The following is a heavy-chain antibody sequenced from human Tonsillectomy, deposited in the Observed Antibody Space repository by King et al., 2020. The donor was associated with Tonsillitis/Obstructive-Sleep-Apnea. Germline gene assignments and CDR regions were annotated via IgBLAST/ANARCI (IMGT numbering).Heavy chain of an antibody. CDR3: TSDGRSAYMDV. CDR1: GFTFSNAW. CDR2: IKSKTDGGTT. V-gene: IGHV3-15*01. J-gene: IGHJ6*03. D-gene: IGHD6-6*01. Sequence: VQLVESGGGLVKPGGSLRLSCAASGFTFSNAWMSWVRQASGKGLEWVGRIKSKTDGGTTDYAAPVKGRFTISRDDSKNTLSLQMNSLKTEDTAVYYCTSDGRSAYMDVWGKGTTVTVSS.